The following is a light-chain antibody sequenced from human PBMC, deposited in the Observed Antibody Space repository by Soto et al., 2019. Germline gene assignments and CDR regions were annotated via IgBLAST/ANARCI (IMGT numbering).Light chain of an antibody. J-gene: IGLJ1*01. CDR3: SSYTSSSTHV. V-gene: IGLV2-14*03. Sequence: QSVLTQPASVSGSPGQSITISCTGTSSDVGAYNFVSWNQQHPGKVPKLMIFDVSSRPSGVSDRFSGSKSGNTASLTISGLQAEDEGDYYCSSYTSSSTHVFGSGTKVTVL. CDR2: DVS. CDR1: SSDVGAYNF.